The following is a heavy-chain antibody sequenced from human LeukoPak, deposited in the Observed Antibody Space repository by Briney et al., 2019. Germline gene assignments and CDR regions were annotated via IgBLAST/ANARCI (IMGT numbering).Heavy chain of an antibody. D-gene: IGHD3-9*01. CDR1: GGSFSGYY. CDR3: ARASIYDWLLYYFDY. Sequence: PSETLSLTCAVYGGSFSGYYWSWIRQPPGKGLEWIGEINHSGSTNYNPSLKSRVTISVDTSKNQFSLKLSSVTAADTAVYYCARASIYDWLLYYFDYWGQGTLVTVSS. CDR2: INHSGST. J-gene: IGHJ4*02. V-gene: IGHV4-34*01.